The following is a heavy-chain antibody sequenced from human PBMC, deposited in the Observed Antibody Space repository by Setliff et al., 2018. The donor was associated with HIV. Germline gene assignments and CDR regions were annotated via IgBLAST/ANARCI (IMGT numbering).Heavy chain of an antibody. CDR2: INPNSGGT. Sequence: GASVKVSCKASGYTFTDYYMHWVRQAPGQGLEWMGRINPNSGGTNHAQKFQGRVTMTRDTSSSTAYMELSRLRSDDTAVYYCARGTRVGANDAFDIWGQGTMVTVSS. J-gene: IGHJ3*02. D-gene: IGHD1-26*01. CDR3: ARGTRVGANDAFDI. CDR1: GYTFTDYY. V-gene: IGHV1-2*06.